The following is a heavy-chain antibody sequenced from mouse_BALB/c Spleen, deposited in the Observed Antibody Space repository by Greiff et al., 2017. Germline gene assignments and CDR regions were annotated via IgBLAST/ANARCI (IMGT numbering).Heavy chain of an antibody. V-gene: IGHV3-2*02. J-gene: IGHJ2*01. CDR1: GYSITSDYA. D-gene: IGHD4-1*01. CDR2: ISYSGST. CDR3: ARDSMTGTDFRFDY. Sequence: EVQLQQSGPGLVKPSQSLSLTCTVTGYSITSDYAWNWIRQFPGNKLEWMGYISYSGSTSYNPSLKSRISITRDTSKNQFFLQLNSVTTEDTATYYCARDSMTGTDFRFDYWGQGTTLTVSS.